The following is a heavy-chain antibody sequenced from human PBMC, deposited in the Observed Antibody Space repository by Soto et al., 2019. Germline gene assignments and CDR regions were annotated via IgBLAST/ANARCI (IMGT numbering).Heavy chain of an antibody. CDR1: GFTFDNYW. J-gene: IGHJ4*02. Sequence: GGSLRLSCAASGFTFDNYWMTWVRQAPGKGLEWVANIKQDGSEKYYVDSVKGRFTISRDNAKNSLYLQMNSLRAEDTAVYYYSRSYYDYIGGSYPTIHGGQGTLVPVSS. CDR2: IKQDGSEK. CDR3: SRSYYDYIGGSYPTIH. V-gene: IGHV3-7*01. D-gene: IGHD3-16*01.